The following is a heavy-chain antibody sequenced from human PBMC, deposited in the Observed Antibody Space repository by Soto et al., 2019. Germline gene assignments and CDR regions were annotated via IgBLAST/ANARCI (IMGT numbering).Heavy chain of an antibody. Sequence: ASVKVSCKASGYTFTGYYIHWVRKAPGQGLEWMGWINSNTGVTSYAQKFQGGVTMTRDTSISTAYVELSRLTSDDSAVYYCARYLPHPHDAFDIWGQGTMVTVSS. CDR3: ARYLPHPHDAFDI. CDR1: GYTFTGYY. CDR2: INSNTGVT. J-gene: IGHJ3*02. V-gene: IGHV1-2*02.